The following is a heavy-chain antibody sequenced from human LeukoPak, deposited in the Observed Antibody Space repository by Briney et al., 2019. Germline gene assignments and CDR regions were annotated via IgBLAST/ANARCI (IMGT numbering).Heavy chain of an antibody. CDR3: AKVSSGNLKTGDTGY. CDR1: GFTFSSYG. D-gene: IGHD7-27*01. CDR2: IRYDGSNK. Sequence: GGSLRLSCAASGFTFSSYGMHWVRQAPGKGLEWVAFIRYDGSNKYYADSVKGRFTISRDNSKNTLYLQMNSLRAEDTAVYYCAKVSSGNLKTGDTGYWGQETLVTVSS. J-gene: IGHJ4*02. V-gene: IGHV3-30*02.